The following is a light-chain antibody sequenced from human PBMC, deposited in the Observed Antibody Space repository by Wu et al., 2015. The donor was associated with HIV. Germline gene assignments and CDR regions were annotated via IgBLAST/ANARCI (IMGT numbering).Light chain of an antibody. V-gene: IGKV3-20*01. CDR2: VAS. Sequence: EIVLTQSPGTLSLSPGERATLSCRASQSISSNYLAWYQQKPGQAPRLLISVASSRATGIPDRFSGSVSGTDFTLTISRLEPEDFALYYCQQYGSSRLTFGGGTKVXIK. CDR1: QSISSNY. J-gene: IGKJ4*01. CDR3: QQYGSSRLT.